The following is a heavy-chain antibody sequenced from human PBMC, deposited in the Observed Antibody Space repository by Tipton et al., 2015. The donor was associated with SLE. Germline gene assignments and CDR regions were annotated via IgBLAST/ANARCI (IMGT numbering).Heavy chain of an antibody. V-gene: IGHV4-4*07. Sequence: TLSLTCTVSGGSISYYYWSWIRHPAGKGLEWIGRIYTSGSTDYNPSLKSRVAMSVDTSRNHFSLKLNSMTAADAAVYYCARAPIAARVSDAFDIWGQGTVVTVSS. D-gene: IGHD6-6*01. CDR1: GGSISYYY. CDR3: ARAPIAARVSDAFDI. CDR2: IYTSGST. J-gene: IGHJ3*02.